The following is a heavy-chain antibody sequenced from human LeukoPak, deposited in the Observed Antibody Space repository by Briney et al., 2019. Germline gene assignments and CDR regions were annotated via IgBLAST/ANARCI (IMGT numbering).Heavy chain of an antibody. Sequence: RPSETLSLTCTVSGGSISSYYWSWIRQPPGKGLEWIGYIYYSGSTNYNPSLKSRVTISVDTSKNQFSLKLSSVTAADTAVFYCARGIITAAAGRRLDYWGQGTLVTVSS. CDR3: ARGIITAAAGRRLDY. D-gene: IGHD6-13*01. V-gene: IGHV4-59*01. CDR2: IYYSGST. J-gene: IGHJ4*02. CDR1: GGSISSYY.